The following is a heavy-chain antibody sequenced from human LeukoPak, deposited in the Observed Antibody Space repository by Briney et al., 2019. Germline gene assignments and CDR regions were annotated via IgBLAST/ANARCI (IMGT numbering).Heavy chain of an antibody. CDR2: ISWNSGSI. J-gene: IGHJ3*02. CDR3: AKAGLGELDAFDI. Sequence: GGSLGLSCAASGFTFDDYAMHWVRQAPGKGLEWVSGISWNSGSIGYADSVKGRFTISRDNAKNSLYLQMNSLRAEDTALYYCAKAGLGELDAFDIWGQGTMVTVSS. V-gene: IGHV3-9*01. D-gene: IGHD3-10*01. CDR1: GFTFDDYA.